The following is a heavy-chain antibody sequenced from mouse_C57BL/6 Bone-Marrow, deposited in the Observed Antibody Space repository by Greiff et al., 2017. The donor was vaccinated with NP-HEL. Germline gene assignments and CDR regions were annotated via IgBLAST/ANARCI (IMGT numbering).Heavy chain of an antibody. CDR2: INPYNGGT. Sequence: VQLKESGPVLVKPGASVKMSCKASGYTFTDYYMNWVKQSHGKSLEWIGVINPYNGGTSYNQKFKGKATLTVDKSSSTAYMELNSLTSEDSAVYYCAREVWDWFAYWGQGTLVTVSA. D-gene: IGHD4-1*01. V-gene: IGHV1-19*01. J-gene: IGHJ3*01. CDR3: AREVWDWFAY. CDR1: GYTFTDYY.